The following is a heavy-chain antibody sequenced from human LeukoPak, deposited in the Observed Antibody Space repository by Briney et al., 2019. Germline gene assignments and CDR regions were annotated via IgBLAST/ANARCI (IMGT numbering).Heavy chain of an antibody. CDR1: GYTFTSYY. CDR3: ARDRVSYALDY. Sequence: ASVKVSCKTSGYTFTSYYMHWVRQAPGQGLEWMGIINPSGGSTSYAQKFQGRVTMTRDTSTSTVYMELSSLRSEDTAVYYCARDRVSYALDYWGQGTLVTVSS. D-gene: IGHD2-2*01. J-gene: IGHJ4*02. V-gene: IGHV1-46*01. CDR2: INPSGGST.